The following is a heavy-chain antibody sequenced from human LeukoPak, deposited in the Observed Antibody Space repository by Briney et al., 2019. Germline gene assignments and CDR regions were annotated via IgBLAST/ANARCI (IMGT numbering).Heavy chain of an antibody. Sequence: GGSLRLSCAASGFTFSSSSMNWVRQAPGKGLEWVSYISSTSSTIYYTDSVKGRFTISRDNAKNSLSLQMNSLRVEDTAVYYCARYSSTSESFDPWGQGTLVTVPS. CDR1: GFTFSSSS. J-gene: IGHJ5*02. D-gene: IGHD1-26*01. CDR2: ISSTSSTI. V-gene: IGHV3-48*04. CDR3: ARYSSTSESFDP.